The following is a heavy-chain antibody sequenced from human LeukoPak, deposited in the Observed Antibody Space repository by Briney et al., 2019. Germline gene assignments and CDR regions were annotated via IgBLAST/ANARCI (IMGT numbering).Heavy chain of an antibody. D-gene: IGHD5-18*01. V-gene: IGHV3-23*01. J-gene: IGHJ4*02. CDR1: GFTFNSYA. CDR3: AKATPRGYSYGQPLDY. Sequence: GGSLRLSCVASGFTFNSYAMSWVRQAPGKGLEWVSAISGSGGSTYYADSVKGRFTISRDNSKNTLYLQMNSLRAEDTAVYYCAKATPRGYSYGQPLDYWGQGTLVTVSS. CDR2: ISGSGGST.